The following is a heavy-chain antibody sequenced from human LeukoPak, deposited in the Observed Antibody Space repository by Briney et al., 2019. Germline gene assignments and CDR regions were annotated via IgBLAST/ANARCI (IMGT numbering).Heavy chain of an antibody. CDR2: ISASGGNT. D-gene: IGHD7-27*01. Sequence: GGSLRLSCAASGFTFSSYSMNWVRQAPGKGLEWVTAISASGGNTYYADSVKGRFTISRDDSKNTLYLQMNSLKTEDTAVYYCTTEPTGDYFDYWGQGTLVTVSS. V-gene: IGHV3-23*01. CDR1: GFTFSSYS. CDR3: TTEPTGDYFDY. J-gene: IGHJ4*02.